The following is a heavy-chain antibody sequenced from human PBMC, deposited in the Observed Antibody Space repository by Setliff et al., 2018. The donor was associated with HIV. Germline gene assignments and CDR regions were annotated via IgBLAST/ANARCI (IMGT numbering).Heavy chain of an antibody. D-gene: IGHD6-19*01. CDR3: TRQPPVAGSGAFDI. Sequence: PSETLSLTCTVSGDSISSGGYYWSWIRQPAGQGLEWIGRIYTSGNTNYNPSTNYNPSLKSRITISLETSRNQFSLGVTSVTATDTAVYYCTRQPPVAGSGAFDIWGQGTMVTVSS. CDR2: IYTSGNTNYNPST. V-gene: IGHV4-61*02. J-gene: IGHJ3*02. CDR1: GDSISSGGYY.